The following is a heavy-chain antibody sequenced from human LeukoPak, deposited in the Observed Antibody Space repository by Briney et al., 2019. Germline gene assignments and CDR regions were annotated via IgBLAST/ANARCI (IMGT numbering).Heavy chain of an antibody. V-gene: IGHV4-34*01. CDR1: GGSFSGYY. J-gene: IGHJ4*02. CDR2: INHSGST. CDR3: ARGLTGYSSGSYDY. Sequence: PSETLSLTCAVYGGSFSGYYWSWIRQPPGKGLEWIGEINHSGSTNYNPSLKSRVTISEDTSKNQFSLKLSSVTAADTAVYYCARGLTGYSSGSYDYWGQGTLVTVSS. D-gene: IGHD6-19*01.